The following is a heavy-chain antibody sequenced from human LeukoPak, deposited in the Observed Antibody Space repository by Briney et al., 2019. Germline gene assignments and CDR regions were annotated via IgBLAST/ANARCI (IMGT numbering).Heavy chain of an antibody. V-gene: IGHV1-69*06. Sequence: ASVKVSCKASGGTFSSYAISWVRQAPGQGLEWMGGIIPIFGTANYAQKFQGRVTITADKSTSTAYMELSSLRSEDTAVYYCARALRDYYYYYYMDVWGKGTTVTVSS. D-gene: IGHD3-16*02. J-gene: IGHJ6*03. CDR2: IIPIFGTA. CDR1: GGTFSSYA. CDR3: ARALRDYYYYYYMDV.